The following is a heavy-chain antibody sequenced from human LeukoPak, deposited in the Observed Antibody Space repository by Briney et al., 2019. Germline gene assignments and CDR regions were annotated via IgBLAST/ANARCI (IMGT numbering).Heavy chain of an antibody. J-gene: IGHJ4*02. CDR1: GYRFTSYW. D-gene: IGHD3-9*01. CDR3: ARRNYDILTGYYNDYFDY. Sequence: GESLKISCKGSGYRFTSYWIGWVRQIPGKGLEWMAIIYPADSDIRYSPSFQGQVTISADKSISTAYLQWSSLKASDTAMYYCARRNYDILTGYYNDYFDYWGQGTLVTVSS. V-gene: IGHV5-51*01. CDR2: IYPADSDI.